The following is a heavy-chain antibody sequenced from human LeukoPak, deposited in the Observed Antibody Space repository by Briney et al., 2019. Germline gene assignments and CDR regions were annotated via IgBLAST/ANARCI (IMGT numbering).Heavy chain of an antibody. CDR1: GGSTSGNTFY. V-gene: IGHV4-39*01. J-gene: IGHJ4*02. CDR2: LSYSGRT. Sequence: PSETLSLTCTVSGGSTSGNTFYWGWIRQPPGKGLEWIGSLSYSGRTYYNPSLKSRVTMSADTSRSLFSLKLSSVIAADTAVYFCARHLRNRMTTYFDSWGQGSLVTVSS. D-gene: IGHD4-17*01. CDR3: ARHLRNRMTTYFDS.